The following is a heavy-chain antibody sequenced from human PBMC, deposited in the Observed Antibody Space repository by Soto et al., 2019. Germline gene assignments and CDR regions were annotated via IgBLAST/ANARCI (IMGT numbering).Heavy chain of an antibody. Sequence: QVQLQQWGAGLLKPSETLSLSCAVYGGYFNDNYYTWFRQPPGKGLEWIGEISRSGTTKYIPSLKSRASIPFQTSKTQVPLKVTSVTAADPAVYYCATSLWFGTQVGIWGQGGLVTVSS. CDR3: ATSLWFGTQVGI. CDR1: GGYFNDNY. D-gene: IGHD3-10*01. J-gene: IGHJ4*02. V-gene: IGHV4-34*01. CDR2: ISRSGTT.